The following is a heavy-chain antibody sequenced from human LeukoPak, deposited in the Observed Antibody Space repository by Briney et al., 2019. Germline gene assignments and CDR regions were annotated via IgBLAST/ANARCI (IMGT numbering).Heavy chain of an antibody. V-gene: IGHV4-59*11. CDR2: IYYSGST. Sequence: SETLSLTCTVSGGSISSHYWSWIRQPPGKGLEWIGYIYYSGSTNYNPSLKSRVTISVDTSKNQFSLKLSSVTAADTAVCYCARCTSGRNYYYYMDVWGKGTTVTVSS. CDR3: ARCTSGRNYYYYMDV. J-gene: IGHJ6*03. D-gene: IGHD1-26*01. CDR1: GGSISSHY.